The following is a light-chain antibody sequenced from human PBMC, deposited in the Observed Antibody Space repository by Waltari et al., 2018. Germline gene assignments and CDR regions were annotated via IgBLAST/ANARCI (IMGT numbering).Light chain of an antibody. J-gene: IGLJ3*02. CDR3: CSYAGSPWV. CDR1: SSDVGGYNY. CDR2: DVS. Sequence: QSALTHPRSVSGPPGQSVTISCTGTSSDVGGYNYFSWYQQHPGKAPKLMIYDVSMRPSGVPGRFSGSKSGNTASLTISGLQAEYEADYYCCSYAGSPWVFGGGTKLTVL. V-gene: IGLV2-11*01.